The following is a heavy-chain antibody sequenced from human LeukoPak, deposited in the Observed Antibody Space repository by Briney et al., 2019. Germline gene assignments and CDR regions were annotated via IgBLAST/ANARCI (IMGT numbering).Heavy chain of an antibody. J-gene: IGHJ3*02. Sequence: PSETLSLTCTVSGDSFNSYYWTWIRQPPGKRLEWLGYIYNSVTTSYNPSLKSRVTISVDASKNQFSLKLTSVTAAGTAIYYCAIEDYDAAGAFDIWGQGTMVTVSS. CDR1: GDSFNSYY. V-gene: IGHV4-59*01. CDR2: IYNSVTT. CDR3: AIEDYDAAGAFDI. D-gene: IGHD4/OR15-4a*01.